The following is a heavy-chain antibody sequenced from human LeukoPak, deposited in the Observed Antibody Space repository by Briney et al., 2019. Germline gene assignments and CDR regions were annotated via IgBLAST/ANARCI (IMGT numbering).Heavy chain of an antibody. CDR3: AREGASSGWFFDY. CDR2: ISGSGGST. V-gene: IGHV3-23*01. Sequence: PGGSLRLSCAASGFTFSSYAMSWVRQAPGKGLEWVSAISGSGGSTYYADSVKGRFTISRDNSKNTLYLQMNSLRDEDTAVYYCAREGASSGWFFDYWGQGTLVTVSS. J-gene: IGHJ4*02. D-gene: IGHD6-19*01. CDR1: GFTFSSYA.